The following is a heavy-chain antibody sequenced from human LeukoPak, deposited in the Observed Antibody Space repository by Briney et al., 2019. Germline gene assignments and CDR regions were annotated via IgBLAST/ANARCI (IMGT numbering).Heavy chain of an antibody. CDR3: ASQGTNYRNFDY. D-gene: IGHD4-11*01. V-gene: IGHV4-30-2*01. CDR1: GGSISSGGYY. CDR2: IYHSGST. J-gene: IGHJ4*02. Sequence: SETLSLTCTVSGGSISSGGYYWSWIRQPPGKGLEWIGYIYHSGSTYYNPSLKSRVTISVDRSKNQFSLKLSSVTAADTAVYYCASQGTNYRNFDYWGQGTLVTVSA.